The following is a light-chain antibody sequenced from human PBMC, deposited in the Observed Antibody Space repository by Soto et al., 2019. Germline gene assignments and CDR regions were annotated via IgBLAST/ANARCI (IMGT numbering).Light chain of an antibody. J-gene: IGKJ4*01. CDR3: QQYDDWLRLT. CDR1: QSVNIY. V-gene: IGKV3D-15*01. CDR2: GAS. Sequence: EIAMTQSPSTRSVSPXXRATLSCRASQSVNIYLAWYQQKPGQAPRLLIFGASYRATGIPARFSGSGSGTEFNLTISSLQSEDFAVYFCQQYDDWLRLTFGGGTKVAIK.